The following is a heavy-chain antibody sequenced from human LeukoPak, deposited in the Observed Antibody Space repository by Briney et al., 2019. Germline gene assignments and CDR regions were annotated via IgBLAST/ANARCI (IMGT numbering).Heavy chain of an antibody. Sequence: GGSLRLSCAASGFTFSSYAMSWVRQAPGKGLEWGSAISGSGGSTYYADSVKGRFTISRDNSKNTLYLQMNSLRAEDTAVYYCAKEADDWLLTPGFGAFDIWGQGTMVTVSS. J-gene: IGHJ3*02. CDR2: ISGSGGST. CDR3: AKEADDWLLTPGFGAFDI. D-gene: IGHD3-9*01. V-gene: IGHV3-23*01. CDR1: GFTFSSYA.